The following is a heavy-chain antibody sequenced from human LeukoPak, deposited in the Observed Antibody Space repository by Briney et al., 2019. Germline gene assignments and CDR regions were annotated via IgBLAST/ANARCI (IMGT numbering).Heavy chain of an antibody. D-gene: IGHD3-10*01. CDR1: GGTFSSYA. CDR3: APLGAFGYYYGVDV. CDR2: IIPIFGTA. V-gene: IGHV1-69*13. J-gene: IGHJ6*02. Sequence: GASVKVSCKASGGTFSSYAISWVRQAPGQGLEWMGGIIPIFGTANYAQKFQGRVTTTADESTSTAYMELSSLRSEDTAVYYCAPLGAFGYYYGVDVWGQGTTVTVSS.